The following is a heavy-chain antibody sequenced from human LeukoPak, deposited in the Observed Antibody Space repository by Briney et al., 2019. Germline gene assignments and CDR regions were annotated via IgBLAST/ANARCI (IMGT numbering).Heavy chain of an antibody. CDR3: AREVYYYDSSGYYLNWFDP. V-gene: IGHV3-53*01. CDR2: IYSGGST. D-gene: IGHD3-22*01. Sequence: GGSLRLSCAASGFTVSSNYMSWVRQAPGKGLEWVSVIYSGGSTYYADSVKGRFTISRDNSKNTLYLQMNSLRAEVTAVYYCAREVYYYDSSGYYLNWFDPWGQGTLVTVSS. J-gene: IGHJ5*02. CDR1: GFTVSSNY.